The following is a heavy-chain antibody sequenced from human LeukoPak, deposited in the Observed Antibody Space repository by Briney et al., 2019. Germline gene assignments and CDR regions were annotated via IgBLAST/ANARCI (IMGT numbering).Heavy chain of an antibody. J-gene: IGHJ6*03. V-gene: IGHV3-30*02. D-gene: IGHD3-9*01. CDR1: GFSFSVFW. CDR2: IRYDGSNK. Sequence: GGSLRLSCAASGFSFSVFWMHWVRQAPGKGLEWVAFIRYDGSNKYYADSVKGRFTISRDNSKNTLYLQMNSLRAEDTAVYYCAKDRIYDILTGYGYYYYMDVWGKGTTVTISS. CDR3: AKDRIYDILTGYGYYYYMDV.